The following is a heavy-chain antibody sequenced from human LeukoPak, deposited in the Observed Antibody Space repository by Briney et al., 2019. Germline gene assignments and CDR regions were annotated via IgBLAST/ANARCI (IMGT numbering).Heavy chain of an antibody. D-gene: IGHD5-24*01. CDR2: IYYSGST. CDR1: GGSISSYY. V-gene: IGHV4-59*01. CDR3: ARAGRTDGYKSYFDY. J-gene: IGHJ4*02. Sequence: SETLSLTCTVSGGSISSYYWNWIRQPPGKGLEWIGYIYYSGSTYYNPSLKSRVTSSVDTPKNQFSLSLSSVTAADTAVYYCARAGRTDGYKSYFDYWGQGTLVTVSS.